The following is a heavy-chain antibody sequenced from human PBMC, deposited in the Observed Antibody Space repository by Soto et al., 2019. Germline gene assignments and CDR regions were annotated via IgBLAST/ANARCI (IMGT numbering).Heavy chain of an antibody. V-gene: IGHV1-69*11. D-gene: IGHD3-10*02. Sequence: FLVNLYCKASGDTYSIYAIGWVRKAPGKGLXWMGXIIXTXGXXXYXXXFQGRLTISADDSTSTAYMELSSLVSDDTAVYYCARDPLSSFAMAVWGQGTTVTASS. CDR3: ARDPLSSFAMAV. CDR1: GDTYSIYA. J-gene: IGHJ6*02. CDR2: IIXTXGXX.